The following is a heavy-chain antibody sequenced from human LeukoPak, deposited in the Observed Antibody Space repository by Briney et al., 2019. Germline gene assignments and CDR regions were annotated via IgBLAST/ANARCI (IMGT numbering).Heavy chain of an antibody. V-gene: IGHV3-7*01. CDR3: ARNAIAAVENNWFDP. Sequence: GGSLRLSCAASGFTFSSYWMSWVRQAPGKGLEWVANIKQDGSEKYYVDSVKGRFTISRDNAKNSLYLQMNSLRAEDTAVYYCARNAIAAVENNWFDPWGQGTLVTVSS. CDR1: GFTFSSYW. CDR2: IKQDGSEK. J-gene: IGHJ5*02. D-gene: IGHD6-13*01.